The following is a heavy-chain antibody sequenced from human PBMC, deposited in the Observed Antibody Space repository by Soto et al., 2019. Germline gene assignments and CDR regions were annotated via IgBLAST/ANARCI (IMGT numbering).Heavy chain of an antibody. D-gene: IGHD6-13*01. CDR1: GFTFSSYA. CDR3: ARVSSSWSFFDY. Sequence: GSLRLSCAASGFTFSSYAMHWVRQAPGKGLEWVAVISYDGSNKYYADSVKGRFTISRDNSKNTLYLQMNSLRAEDTAVYYCARVSSSWSFFDYWGQGTLVTVSS. CDR2: ISYDGSNK. V-gene: IGHV3-30-3*01. J-gene: IGHJ4*02.